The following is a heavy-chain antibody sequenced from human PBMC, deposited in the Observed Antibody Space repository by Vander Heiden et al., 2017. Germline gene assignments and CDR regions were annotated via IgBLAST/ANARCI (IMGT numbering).Heavy chain of an antibody. CDR2: IHTSGET. D-gene: IGHD3-22*01. Sequence: EVALVESGRGLIQPGGSLRPSCEGAGFPVTSYYMAWVRQAPGKGLEWLSLIHTSGETYYSDSVKRRCTISRVNVKNTVYLQIDDLRGDDAAVYYCARGGFCNKKENPFDHWGQGALVTVSS. J-gene: IGHJ4*02. V-gene: IGHV3-53*01. CDR3: ARGGFCNKKENPFDH. CDR1: GFPVTSYY.